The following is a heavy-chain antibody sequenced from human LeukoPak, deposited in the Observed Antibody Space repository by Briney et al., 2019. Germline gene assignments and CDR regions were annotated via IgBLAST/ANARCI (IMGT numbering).Heavy chain of an antibody. V-gene: IGHV3-74*01. J-gene: IGHJ3*01. CDR2: INADGSTA. CDR1: GFTFGNSW. D-gene: IGHD1-14*01. CDR3: VVVVEPPDSDGFDV. Sequence: GGSLRLSCAASGFTFGNSWVHWVRQAPGKGLVWVSLINADGSTATYADSVKGRFTISRDNARNTLSLQMNSLTIEDTAVYYCVVVVEPPDSDGFDVWGQGTMVTVSS.